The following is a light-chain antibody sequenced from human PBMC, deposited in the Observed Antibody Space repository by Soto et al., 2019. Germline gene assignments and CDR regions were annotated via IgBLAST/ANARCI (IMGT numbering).Light chain of an antibody. Sequence: IVLTQSPATLSLSPGERATLSCRASQSVSNSALAWYLQKPGQAPRLLIYGASSRATGIPDRFSGGGSGTDFSLTISRLEPEDFAVYFCQIYGSSPMYTFGQGTRLEI. CDR2: GAS. V-gene: IGKV3-20*01. CDR1: QSVSNSA. J-gene: IGKJ2*01. CDR3: QIYGSSPMYT.